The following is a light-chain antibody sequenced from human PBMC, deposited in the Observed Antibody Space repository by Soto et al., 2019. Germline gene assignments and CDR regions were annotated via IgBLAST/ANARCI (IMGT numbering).Light chain of an antibody. J-gene: IGKJ5*01. V-gene: IGKV3-20*01. Sequence: IVLPQSPGTLSLSPGERATLSCRASQSVYSTYLAWYQQKPGQAPRLLIYGASSRATGIPDRFSGSGSGTDFTLTISRLEPDDFAVYYCQQYGSSITFGQGTRLEIK. CDR3: QQYGSSIT. CDR2: GAS. CDR1: QSVYSTY.